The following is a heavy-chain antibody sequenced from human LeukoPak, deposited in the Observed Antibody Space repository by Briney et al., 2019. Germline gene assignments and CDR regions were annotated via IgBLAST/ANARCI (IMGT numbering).Heavy chain of an antibody. V-gene: IGHV1-3*03. J-gene: IGHJ4*02. CDR1: GYTFTSYA. Sequence: GASVNVSCKASGYTFTSYAMHWVRQAPGQTLEWMGWINAGNGNTKYSQEFQGRVTITRDTSASTAYMELSSLRSEDMAVYYCARDSSGDCGGDCYLYYFDYWGQGTLVTVSS. D-gene: IGHD2-21*02. CDR2: INAGNGNT. CDR3: ARDSSGDCGGDCYLYYFDY.